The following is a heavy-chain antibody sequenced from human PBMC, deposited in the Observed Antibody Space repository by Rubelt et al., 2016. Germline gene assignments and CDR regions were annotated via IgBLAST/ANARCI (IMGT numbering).Heavy chain of an antibody. CDR3: ARGVRIAARPNYFDY. D-gene: IGHD6-6*01. CDR1: GGSISSGGYY. J-gene: IGHJ4*02. Sequence: QVQLQESGPGLVKPSQTLSLTCTVSGGSISSGGYYWSWIRQHPGKGLEWIGYIYYSGSTYYKPTLKSRVTISVNPSKNQFSLKLSPVTAADTALYYCARGVRIAARPNYFDYWGQGTLVTVSS. CDR2: IYYSGST. V-gene: IGHV4-31*03.